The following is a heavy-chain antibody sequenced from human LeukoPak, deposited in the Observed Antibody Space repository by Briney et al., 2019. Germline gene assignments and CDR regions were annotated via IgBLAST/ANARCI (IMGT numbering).Heavy chain of an antibody. J-gene: IGHJ4*02. D-gene: IGHD6-13*01. Sequence: GGSLRLSCEASGFIFSSHAMHWVRQAPGKGLEWVASMSSDGSNQNYPASVKGRFIISRDNSKNTLYLQMHSLRAEDTAVYYCARGEVLYSSSWYSSFDYWGQGTLVTVSS. CDR1: GFIFSSHA. V-gene: IGHV3-30-3*01. CDR2: MSSDGSNQ. CDR3: ARGEVLYSSSWYSSFDY.